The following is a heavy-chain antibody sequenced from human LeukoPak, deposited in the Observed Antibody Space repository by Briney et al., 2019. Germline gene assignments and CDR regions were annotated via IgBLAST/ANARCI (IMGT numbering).Heavy chain of an antibody. CDR3: ARAPGGYRGFDY. CDR2: IYTSGST. J-gene: IGHJ4*02. D-gene: IGHD6-25*01. CDR1: GGSISSGSYY. V-gene: IGHV4-61*02. Sequence: SQTLSLTCTVSGGSISSGSYYWSWIRQPAGKGLGWIGRIYTSGSTNYNPSLKSRVTMSVDTTKNQFSLKLSSVTAADTAVYYCARAPGGYRGFDYWGQGTLVTVSS.